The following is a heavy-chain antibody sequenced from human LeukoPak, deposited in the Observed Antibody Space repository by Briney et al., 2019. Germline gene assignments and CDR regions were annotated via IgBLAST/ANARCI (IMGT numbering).Heavy chain of an antibody. CDR3: ARGHPLWSGSFAGHFDY. CDR1: GYTFTSYA. D-gene: IGHD1-26*01. J-gene: IGHJ4*02. CDR2: INAGNGNT. Sequence: ASVKVSCKASGYTFTSYAMHWVRQAPGQRLEWMGWINAGNGNTKYSQKFQGRVTITADESTSTAYMELSSLRSEDTAVYYCARGHPLWSGSFAGHFDYWGQGTLVTVSS. V-gene: IGHV1-3*01.